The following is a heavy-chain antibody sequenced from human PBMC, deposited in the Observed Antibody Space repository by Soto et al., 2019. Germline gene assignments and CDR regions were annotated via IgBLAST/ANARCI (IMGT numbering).Heavy chain of an antibody. D-gene: IGHD3-22*01. CDR3: ARANTIRPYYFTMDV. V-gene: IGHV1-2*04. J-gene: IGHJ6*02. CDR1: GYTFTAYY. Sequence: QVQLVQSGPEVRKPGASLKVSCKASGYTFTAYYIHWVRLGPCRGLEWVGWINPNSGRTYYAQKFQALITMTRDTSISPAYLELSGLTSNATAVYYCARANTIRPYYFTMDVWCQGTTVTFSS. CDR2: INPNSGRT.